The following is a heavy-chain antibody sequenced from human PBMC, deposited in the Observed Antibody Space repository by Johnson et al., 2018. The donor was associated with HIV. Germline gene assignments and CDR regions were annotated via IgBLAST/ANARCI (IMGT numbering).Heavy chain of an antibody. CDR2: ISYDGSNK. CDR3: AKGEQLVISRKGHDAFDI. Sequence: QMQLVESGGGVVQPGRSLRLSCAASGFTFSSYAMHWVRQAPGKGLEWVAVISYDGSNKYYADSVKGRFTISRDNSKNTLYLQMNSLRVEDTAVYYCAKGEQLVISRKGHDAFDIWGQGTMVTVSS. D-gene: IGHD6-6*01. J-gene: IGHJ3*02. CDR1: GFTFSSYA. V-gene: IGHV3-30-3*01.